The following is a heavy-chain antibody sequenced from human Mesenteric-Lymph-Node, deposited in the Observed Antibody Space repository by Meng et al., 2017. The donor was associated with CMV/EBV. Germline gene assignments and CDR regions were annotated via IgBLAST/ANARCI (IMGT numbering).Heavy chain of an antibody. CDR1: GFTFSDSG. V-gene: IGHV3-30*02. D-gene: IGHD3-3*01. J-gene: IGHJ4*02. CDR2: IRYDGSNK. CDR3: AKDQRITIFGVVTSDYFDY. Sequence: GESLKISCAVSGFTFSDSGMHWVRQAPGKGLEWVAFIRYDGSNKYYADSVKGRFTISRDNSKNTLYLQMNSLRAEDTAVYYCAKDQRITIFGVVTSDYFDYWGQGTLVTVSS.